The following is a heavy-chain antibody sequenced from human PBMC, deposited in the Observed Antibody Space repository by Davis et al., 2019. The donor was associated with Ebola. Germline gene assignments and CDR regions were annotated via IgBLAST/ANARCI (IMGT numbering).Heavy chain of an antibody. J-gene: IGHJ4*02. D-gene: IGHD1-7*01. CDR1: GGSISSSSYY. CDR3: ARQPGNNWNYLFDY. Sequence: PSETLSLTCTVSGGSISSSSYYWGWIRQPPGKGLEWIGSIYYSGSTYYNPSLKSRVTISVDTSKNQFSLKLSSVTAADTAVYYCARQPGNNWNYLFDYWGQGTLVTVSS. CDR2: IYYSGST. V-gene: IGHV4-39*01.